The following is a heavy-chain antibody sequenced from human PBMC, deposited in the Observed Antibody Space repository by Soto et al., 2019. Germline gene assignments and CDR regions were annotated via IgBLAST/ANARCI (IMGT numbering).Heavy chain of an antibody. Sequence: APVKVSCKASGYTFTGYYMHWVRQAPGQGLEWMGWINPNSGGTNYAQKFQGRVTMTRDTSISTAYMELSRLRSDDTAVYYCARGPTGDKLTYYYYGMDVWGQGTTVTVSS. CDR2: INPNSGGT. CDR1: GYTFTGYY. CDR3: ARGPTGDKLTYYYYGMDV. D-gene: IGHD7-27*01. V-gene: IGHV1-2*02. J-gene: IGHJ6*02.